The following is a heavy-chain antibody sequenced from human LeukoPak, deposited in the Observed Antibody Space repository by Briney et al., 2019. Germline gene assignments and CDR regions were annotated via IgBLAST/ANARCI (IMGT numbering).Heavy chain of an antibody. CDR2: ISKNGKTI. Sequence: GGSLRLSCAASGFTFSDYYMSWSRHAPPQGLEWLSYISKNGKTIYYADSVKGRFTISRDNAKKSVYLQMNSLRAEDTAVYYCATTGLLGDIPWGQRTLVTVSS. CDR3: ATTGLLGDIP. V-gene: IGHV3-11*01. J-gene: IGHJ5*02. D-gene: IGHD2-21*01. CDR1: GFTFSDYY.